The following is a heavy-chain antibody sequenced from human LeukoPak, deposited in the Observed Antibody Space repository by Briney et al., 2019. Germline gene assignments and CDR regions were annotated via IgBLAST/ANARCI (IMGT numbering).Heavy chain of an antibody. CDR2: ISAYNGNT. J-gene: IGHJ4*02. D-gene: IGHD3-9*01. CDR1: GYTFTSYG. CDR3: ARVHYDILTGYSYFDD. Sequence: ASVKVSCKASGYTFTSYGISWVRQAPGPGLEWIGWISAYNGNTKYAQKLQGRVTMTTDTSTSTAYMELRSLRSDDTAVYYCARVHYDILTGYSYFDDWGQGTLVTVSS. V-gene: IGHV1-18*01.